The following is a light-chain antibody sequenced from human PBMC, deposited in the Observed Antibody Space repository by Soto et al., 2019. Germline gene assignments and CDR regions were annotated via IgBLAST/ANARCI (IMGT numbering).Light chain of an antibody. CDR2: DNN. V-gene: IGLV1-51*01. CDR3: GTWDSSLSAFVV. J-gene: IGLJ2*01. Sequence: QSVLTQPPSVSAAPGQKVTISCSGSSSNIGNNYVSWYQQLPGTAPKLLIYDNNKRPSGIPDRFSGSKSGTSATLGITGLQTGDEADYYCGTWDSSLSAFVVFGGGTKVTV. CDR1: SSNIGNNY.